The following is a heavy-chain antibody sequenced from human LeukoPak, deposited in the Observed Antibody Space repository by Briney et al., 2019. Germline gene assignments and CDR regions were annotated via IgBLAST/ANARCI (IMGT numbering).Heavy chain of an antibody. CDR2: INHSGST. CDR3: ARSLYSSGYYFGWFDP. CDR1: GGSFSGYY. D-gene: IGHD3-22*01. V-gene: IGHV4-34*01. Sequence: SETLSLTCAVYGGSFSGYYWSWIRQPPGKGLEWIGEINHSGSTCYNPSLKSRVTISVDRSKNQFSLKLSSVTAADTAVYYCARSLYSSGYYFGWFDPWGQGTLVTVSS. J-gene: IGHJ5*02.